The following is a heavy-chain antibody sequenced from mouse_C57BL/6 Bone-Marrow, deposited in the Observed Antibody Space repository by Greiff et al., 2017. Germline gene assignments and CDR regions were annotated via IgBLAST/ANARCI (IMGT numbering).Heavy chain of an antibody. CDR3: AFYDGYLWFAY. CDR1: GYSFTGYY. CDR2: IYPYNGVS. D-gene: IGHD2-3*01. J-gene: IGHJ3*01. V-gene: IGHV1-31*01. Sequence: VQLKQSGPELVKPGASVKISCKASGYSFTGYYMHWVKQSHGNILDWIGYIYPYNGVSSYNQKFKGKATLTVDTSSSTAYMELRSLTSADSAVYYCAFYDGYLWFAYWGQRTLVPVSA.